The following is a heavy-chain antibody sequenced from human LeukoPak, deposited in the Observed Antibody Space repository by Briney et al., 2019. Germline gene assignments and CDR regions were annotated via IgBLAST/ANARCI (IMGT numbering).Heavy chain of an antibody. CDR3: ASFVGGSYYSSNWFDP. J-gene: IGHJ5*02. V-gene: IGHV4-39*07. Sequence: SETLSLTCTVSGGSISSSSYYWGWIRQPPGKGLEWIGSIYYSGSTYYNPSLKSRVTISVDTSKNQFSLKLSSVTAADTAVYYCASFVGGSYYSSNWFDPWGQGTLVTVSS. CDR1: GGSISSSSYY. CDR2: IYYSGST. D-gene: IGHD1-26*01.